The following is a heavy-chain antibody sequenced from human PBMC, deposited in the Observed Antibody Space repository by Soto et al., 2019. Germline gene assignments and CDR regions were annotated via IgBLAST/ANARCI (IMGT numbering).Heavy chain of an antibody. D-gene: IGHD2-2*02. J-gene: IGHJ5*02. Sequence: QVQLQESGPGLVKHSQTLSLTCFVSGGSMTSGGNYWTWIRQHPGKSLEWIGNIFHSGTTYSSPSVKRRATISVDTSKNQFSLKLTSVTAADTAVDYCAQERYHLLYRYNCSDAWGQGTLVTVSS. CDR1: GGSMTSGGNY. V-gene: IGHV4-31*03. CDR2: IFHSGTT. CDR3: AQERYHLLYRYNCSDA.